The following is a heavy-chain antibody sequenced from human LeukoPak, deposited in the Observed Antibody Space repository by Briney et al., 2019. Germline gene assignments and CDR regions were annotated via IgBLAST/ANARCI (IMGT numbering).Heavy chain of an antibody. CDR1: GDTFNSYA. D-gene: IGHD2-2*01. CDR3: ASGVGYCSSTSCYGPHNYYYYYMDV. J-gene: IGHJ6*03. Sequence: GSSVKVSCKASGDTFNSYAISWVRQAPGQGLEWMGRIIPIFGTANYAQKFQGRVTITTDESTSTAYMELSSLRSEDTAVYYCASGVGYCSSTSCYGPHNYYYYYMDVWGKGTTVTVSS. CDR2: IIPIFGTA. V-gene: IGHV1-69*05.